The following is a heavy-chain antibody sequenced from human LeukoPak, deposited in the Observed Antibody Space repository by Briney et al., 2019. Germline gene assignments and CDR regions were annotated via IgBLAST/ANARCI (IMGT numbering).Heavy chain of an antibody. CDR3: ARAEYSSSSSSFDY. CDR2: INSDGSTT. Sequence: GGSLRLSCAASGFTFSSYWMHWVRQAPGKGLVWVSRINSDGSTTTYADSVKGRLTISRDNTKNTLYLQMNSLRAEDTAVYYCARAEYSSSSSSFDYWGQGTLVTVSS. CDR1: GFTFSSYW. J-gene: IGHJ4*02. V-gene: IGHV3-74*03. D-gene: IGHD6-6*01.